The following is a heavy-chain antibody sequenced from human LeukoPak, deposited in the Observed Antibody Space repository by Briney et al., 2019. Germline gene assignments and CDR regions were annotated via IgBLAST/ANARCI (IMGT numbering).Heavy chain of an antibody. Sequence: GGSLRLSCAASGFTFSSYGMHWVRQAPGKGLEWVAFIRYDGSNKYYADSVKGRFTISRDNSKNTLYLQMNSLRAEDTAVYYCAKDGRYSSSWYTEEDYWGQGTLVTVSS. J-gene: IGHJ4*02. CDR2: IRYDGSNK. CDR1: GFTFSSYG. CDR3: AKDGRYSSSWYTEEDY. V-gene: IGHV3-30*02. D-gene: IGHD6-13*01.